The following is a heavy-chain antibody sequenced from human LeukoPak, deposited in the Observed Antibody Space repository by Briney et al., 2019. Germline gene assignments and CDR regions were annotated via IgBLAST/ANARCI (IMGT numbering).Heavy chain of an antibody. Sequence: PSETLSLTCNVSGGSISSGSYYWSWVRQPAGTGLEWIGHMYTTGSTYYNPSLNSRVTISLDTSKNQFSLKLSSVTAADTAVYYCARGRYCSSTSCYFFDHWGQGTLVTVPS. V-gene: IGHV4-61*09. D-gene: IGHD2-2*01. CDR1: GGSISSGSYY. CDR2: MYTTGST. J-gene: IGHJ4*02. CDR3: ARGRYCSSTSCYFFDH.